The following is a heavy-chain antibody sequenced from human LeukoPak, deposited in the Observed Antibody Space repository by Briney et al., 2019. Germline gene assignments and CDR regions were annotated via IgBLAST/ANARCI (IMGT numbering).Heavy chain of an antibody. D-gene: IGHD1-26*01. J-gene: IGHJ4*02. CDR3: AKGYPTSLDY. Sequence: GGSLRLSCAASGFIFSTYAMSWVRQAPGKGLEWVSGISGGGDSTYYADSVKGRFTISRDNSKNTLYLQMNSLRAEDTAVYYCAKGYPTSLDYWGQGTLVTVSS. CDR1: GFIFSTYA. V-gene: IGHV3-23*01. CDR2: ISGGGDST.